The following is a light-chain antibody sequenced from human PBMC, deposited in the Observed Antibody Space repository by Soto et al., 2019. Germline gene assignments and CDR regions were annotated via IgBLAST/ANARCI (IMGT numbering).Light chain of an antibody. J-gene: IGKJ5*01. CDR3: QQRSSWSIT. CDR1: QGISSY. Sequence: EIVLTQSPATLSLSPGERATLSCRAGQGISSYLAWYQQKPGQAPRLLIYDASNRATGIPARFSGSGSGTDFTLIISSLEPEDFAVYYCQQRSSWSITFGQGTRLEIK. CDR2: DAS. V-gene: IGKV3-11*01.